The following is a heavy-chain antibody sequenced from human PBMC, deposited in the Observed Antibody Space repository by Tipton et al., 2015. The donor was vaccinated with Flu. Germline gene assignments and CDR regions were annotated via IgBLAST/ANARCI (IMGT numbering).Heavy chain of an antibody. CDR2: IYHSWTA. CDR3: ARYPESNYHWFGP. Sequence: TLSLTCTVSGGSISSSRYYWGWIRQPPGKGLEWIGSIYHSWTAYYNPSLKSRVTISVDTSKNQISLKLSSVTAADTAVYYCARYPESNYHWFGPWGQGALVTVSS. V-gene: IGHV4-39*07. D-gene: IGHD4-11*01. CDR1: GGSISSSRYY. J-gene: IGHJ5*02.